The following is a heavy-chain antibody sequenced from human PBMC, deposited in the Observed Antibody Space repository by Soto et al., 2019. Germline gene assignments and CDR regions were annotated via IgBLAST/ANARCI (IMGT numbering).Heavy chain of an antibody. Sequence: PSETLSLTCTVSNGSIHSYYWSWIRQPPGKGLEWIGDMYSRGSTNYNPSLKSRVTISVDASKNQFSLKLSSVTAADTAVYYCARYGGSPRAYGMDVWGQGTTVTVSS. V-gene: IGHV4-59*01. CDR3: ARYGGSPRAYGMDV. CDR2: MYSRGST. J-gene: IGHJ6*02. D-gene: IGHD1-26*01. CDR1: NGSIHSYY.